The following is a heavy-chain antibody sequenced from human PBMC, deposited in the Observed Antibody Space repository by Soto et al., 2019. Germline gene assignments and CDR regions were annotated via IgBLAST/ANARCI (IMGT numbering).Heavy chain of an antibody. CDR3: ARDKYAKIPEAWVVPAATLFDP. CDR2: INPNSGGT. J-gene: IGHJ5*02. D-gene: IGHD2-2*01. V-gene: IGHV1-2*02. Sequence: QVQLVQSGAEVKKPGASVKVSCKASGYTFTGYYMHWVRQAPGQGLEWMGWINPNSGGTNYAQKFQDRVTMTRDTSLSKAYMEMSRLRSDDTAVYYCARDKYAKIPEAWVVPAATLFDPWGKGTLVTVSS. CDR1: GYTFTGYY.